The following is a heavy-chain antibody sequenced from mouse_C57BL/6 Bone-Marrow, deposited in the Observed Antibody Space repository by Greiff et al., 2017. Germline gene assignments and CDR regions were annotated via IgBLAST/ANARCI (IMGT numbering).Heavy chain of an antibody. Sequence: QVHVKQSGAELVRPGSSVKLSCKASGYTFTSYWMHWVKQRPIQGLEWIGNIDSSASESHYTQKFKDKATLTVDKSSSKAYMQLSSLTSEDSAVYYCARGGNCDAMDYWGQGTSVTVSS. CDR1: GYTFTSYW. CDR3: ARGGNCDAMDY. V-gene: IGHV1-52*01. D-gene: IGHD4-1*01. CDR2: IDSSASES. J-gene: IGHJ4*01.